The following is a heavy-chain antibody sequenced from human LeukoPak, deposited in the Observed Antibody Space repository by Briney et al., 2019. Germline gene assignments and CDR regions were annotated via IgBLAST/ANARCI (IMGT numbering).Heavy chain of an antibody. CDR1: GYTFTAYY. CDR3: SKDRSGWGALDLDC. Sequence: ASVKVSCKASGYTFTAYYMHWVRQAPGQGLEWMGWINPNSGGTNYAQKFQGRVTMTRDTAISTAYMELSRLRSDDTAVYYWSKDRSGWGALDLDCWGTGTLVTVS. J-gene: IGHJ4*02. V-gene: IGHV1-2*02. CDR2: INPNSGGT. D-gene: IGHD3-3*01.